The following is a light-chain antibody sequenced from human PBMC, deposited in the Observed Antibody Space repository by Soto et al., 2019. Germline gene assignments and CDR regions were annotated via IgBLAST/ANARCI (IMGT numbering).Light chain of an antibody. V-gene: IGKV1-33*01. Sequence: DIQMTQSPSSVSASVGDRVTITCQASQDISNYLNWYQQKPGKAPKLLIYDASNLETGVPSRFSGSGSGTEFTLTISSLQPDDFATYYCQQYDSAPLTFGGGTKVDI. CDR3: QQYDSAPLT. J-gene: IGKJ4*01. CDR2: DAS. CDR1: QDISNY.